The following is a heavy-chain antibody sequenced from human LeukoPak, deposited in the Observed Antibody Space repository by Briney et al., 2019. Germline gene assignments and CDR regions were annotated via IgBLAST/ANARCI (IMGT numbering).Heavy chain of an antibody. Sequence: GGSLRLSCAASGFTFSSYGMHWVRQAPGKGLEWVTVISYDGSNQYYVDSVKGRFTISRDNSKNTLYLQMNSLRVEDTAVYYCAKDIRRRGYSGYDMSTLNYWGQGTLVTVSS. CDR2: ISYDGSNQ. CDR3: AKDIRRRGYSGYDMSTLNY. D-gene: IGHD5-12*01. CDR1: GFTFSSYG. V-gene: IGHV3-30*18. J-gene: IGHJ4*02.